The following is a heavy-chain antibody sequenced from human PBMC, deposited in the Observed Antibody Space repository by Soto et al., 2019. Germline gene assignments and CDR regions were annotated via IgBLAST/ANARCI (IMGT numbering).Heavy chain of an antibody. V-gene: IGHV4-59*12. CDR1: GGSISSYY. CDR3: ARGRGDIVVVVAATGPCWFDP. Sequence: PSETLSLTCTVSGGSISSYYWSWIRQPPGKGLEWIGYIYYIGSTNYNPSLKSRVTISVDTSKNQFSLKLSSVTAADTAVYYCARGRGDIVVVVAATGPCWFDPWGQGTLVTVSS. D-gene: IGHD2-15*01. CDR2: IYYIGST. J-gene: IGHJ5*02.